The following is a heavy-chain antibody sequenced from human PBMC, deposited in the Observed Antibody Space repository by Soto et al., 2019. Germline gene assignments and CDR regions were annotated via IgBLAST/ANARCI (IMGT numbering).Heavy chain of an antibody. V-gene: IGHV4-4*02. Sequence: SETLSLTCTVSGDSINNKNWWTWLRPPPGKRLEWIGDIYHTGRSNYNPSLKSRVTISVDKSKNQFSLKLRSVTATDTAVYYCATLGRVVTTVTTGDLNLVAERLARDDYWGQGTRVTVS. D-gene: IGHD4-17*01. J-gene: IGHJ4*02. CDR3: ATLGRVVTTVTTGDLNLVAERLARDDY. CDR2: IYHTGRS. CDR1: GDSINNKNW.